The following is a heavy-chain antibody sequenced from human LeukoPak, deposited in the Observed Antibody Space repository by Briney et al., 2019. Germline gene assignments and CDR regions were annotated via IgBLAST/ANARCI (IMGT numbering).Heavy chain of an antibody. Sequence: PGGSLRLSCTASEFTVSSDYMSWVRQAPGKGLEWVSAISGSGGATYYADSVKGRFTISRDNSKNTLYLQMNSLRAEDTAVYYCAKDAGRYYFDYWGQGTLVTVSS. CDR2: ISGSGGAT. D-gene: IGHD1-14*01. J-gene: IGHJ4*02. CDR3: AKDAGRYYFDY. CDR1: EFTVSSDY. V-gene: IGHV3-23*01.